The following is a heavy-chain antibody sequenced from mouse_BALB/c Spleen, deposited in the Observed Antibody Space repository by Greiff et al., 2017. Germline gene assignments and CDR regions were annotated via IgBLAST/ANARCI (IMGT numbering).Heavy chain of an antibody. CDR2: INPYNDGT. D-gene: IGHD1-1*01. V-gene: IGHV1-14*01. CDR1: GYTFTSYV. Sequence: VQLQQSGPELVKPGASVKMSCKASGYTFTSYVMHWVKQKPGQGLEWIGYINPYNDGTKYNEKFKGKATLTSDKSSSTAYMELSSLTSEDSAVYYCARDYGSSYGYFDYWGQGTTLTVSS. J-gene: IGHJ2*01. CDR3: ARDYGSSYGYFDY.